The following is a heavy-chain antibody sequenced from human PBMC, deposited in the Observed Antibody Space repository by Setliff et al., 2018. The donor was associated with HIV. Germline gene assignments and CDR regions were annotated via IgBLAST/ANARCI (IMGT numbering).Heavy chain of an antibody. V-gene: IGHV3-15*01. J-gene: IGHJ3*01. CDR3: ARDWAKLSYCSSPPCTDAFDV. CDR1: GFTFTNAW. D-gene: IGHD2-2*01. CDR2: IKSKTDGETE. Sequence: AGGSLRLSCAASGFTFTNAWMSWVRQAPGKGLEWVGRIKSKTDGETEDYAAPVKGRFTTSRDDSKNTLYLQMNSLKTEDTAVYYCARDWAKLSYCSSPPCTDAFDVWGLGTKVTVSS.